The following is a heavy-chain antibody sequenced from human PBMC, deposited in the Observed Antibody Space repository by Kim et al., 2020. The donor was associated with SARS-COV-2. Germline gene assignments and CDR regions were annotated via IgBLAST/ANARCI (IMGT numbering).Heavy chain of an antibody. CDR2: ISGSGGST. J-gene: IGHJ3*02. CDR3: VKDQGKWLVLVAFDI. CDR1: GFTFSSYA. D-gene: IGHD6-19*01. V-gene: IGHV3-64D*09. Sequence: GGSLRLSCSASGFTFSSYAMHWVRQAPGKGLEYVSAISGSGGSTYYADSVKGRFTISRDNSKNTLYLQMSSLRAEDTAVYYCVKDQGKWLVLVAFDIWGQETMV.